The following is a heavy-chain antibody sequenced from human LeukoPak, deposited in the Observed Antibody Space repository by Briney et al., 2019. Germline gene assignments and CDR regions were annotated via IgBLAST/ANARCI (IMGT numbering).Heavy chain of an antibody. CDR1: GYSISSGYY. CDR3: ARPYYYDSRIDP. J-gene: IGHJ5*02. D-gene: IGHD3-22*01. Sequence: PSETLSLTCTVSGYSISSGYYWGWVRQPPGKGLEWIAYMYYSGSTYYNPSLKSRVTMSVDTSKNQLSLKLSSVTAADTAVYYCARPYYYDSRIDPWGQGILVTVSS. CDR2: MYYSGST. V-gene: IGHV4-38-2*02.